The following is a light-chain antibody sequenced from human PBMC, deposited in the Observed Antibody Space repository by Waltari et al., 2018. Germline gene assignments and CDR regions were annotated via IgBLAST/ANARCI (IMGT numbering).Light chain of an antibody. J-gene: IGLJ3*02. Sequence: QSALTQPASVSGSPGQSITISCTGTSSDVGGYDYVSWYQQHPGKAPKLMIYEVSNRASGVSNRFSGSKSGNTVSLTISGLQAEDEADYYCSSYTSSSTLGVFGGGTKLTVL. CDR3: SSYTSSSTLGV. CDR2: EVS. CDR1: SSDVGGYDY. V-gene: IGLV2-14*01.